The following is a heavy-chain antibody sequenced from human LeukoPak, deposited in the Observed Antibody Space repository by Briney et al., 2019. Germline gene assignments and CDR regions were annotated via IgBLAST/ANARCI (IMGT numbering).Heavy chain of an antibody. J-gene: IGHJ4*02. CDR3: ARRSYGDYDFDY. D-gene: IGHD4-17*01. V-gene: IGHV5-51*01. CDR2: IYPGDSDT. CDR1: GYRFTSYW. Sequence: GGSLQISCRGFGYRFTSYWIGWVRRMSGKGLEWMGNIYPGDSDTRYSPSFEGQVTISADKSISTAYLQWSSLKASDTAMYYCARRSYGDYDFDYWGQGTLVTVSS.